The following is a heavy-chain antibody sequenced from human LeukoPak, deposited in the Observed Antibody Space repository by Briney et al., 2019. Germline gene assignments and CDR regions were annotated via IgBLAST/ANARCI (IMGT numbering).Heavy chain of an antibody. CDR1: GFTFSSYW. Sequence: GGSLRLSCAASGFTFSSYWMHWVRQVPGKGLEWVANIKQDGSEKYYVDSVKGRFTISRDNAKNSLYLQMNSLRAEDTAVYYCARRSLNGYNSCFDYWGQGTLVTVSS. J-gene: IGHJ4*02. CDR3: ARRSLNGYNSCFDY. CDR2: IKQDGSEK. D-gene: IGHD5-24*01. V-gene: IGHV3-7*01.